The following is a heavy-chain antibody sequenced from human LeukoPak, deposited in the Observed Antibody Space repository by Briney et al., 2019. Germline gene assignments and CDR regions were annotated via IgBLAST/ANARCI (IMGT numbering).Heavy chain of an antibody. J-gene: IGHJ4*02. CDR2: MREDGTII. V-gene: IGHV3-7*01. CDR3: VRGGAARGRFEK. CDR1: GFPFDVQT. Sequence: PGGSLRLSCAASGFPFDVQTMSWVRQAPGKGLDWVASMREDGTIIHYVDSVKGRFTISRDNPKNSLYLQMNSLRAEDTAVYYCVRGGAARGRFEKWGRGTLVTVSS. D-gene: IGHD6-25*01.